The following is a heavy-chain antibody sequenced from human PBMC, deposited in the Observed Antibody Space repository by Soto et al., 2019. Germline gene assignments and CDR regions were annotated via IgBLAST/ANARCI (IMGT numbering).Heavy chain of an antibody. CDR2: IIPIFGTA. J-gene: IGHJ4*02. D-gene: IGHD3-22*01. V-gene: IGHV1-69*13. CDR1: GGTFSSYA. Sequence: SVKVSCKASGGTFSSYAISWVRQAPGQGLEWMGGIIPIFGTANYAQKFQGRVTITADESTSTAYMELSSLRSEDTAVYYCARYYYDSSGYYPFAYWGQGTMVTVSS. CDR3: ARYYYDSSGYYPFAY.